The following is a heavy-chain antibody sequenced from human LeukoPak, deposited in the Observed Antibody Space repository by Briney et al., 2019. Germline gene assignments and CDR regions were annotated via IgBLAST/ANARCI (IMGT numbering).Heavy chain of an antibody. D-gene: IGHD3-10*01. CDR3: ARQGFGSGSYDRPFDY. J-gene: IGHJ4*02. CDR1: GGSITNYY. V-gene: IGHV4-4*09. CDR2: IHSSGTT. Sequence: SETLSLTCTVPGGSITNYYWSWIRQPPGKGLEWIGHIHSSGTTIYNPSLKSRVTISVGTSKSQFSLKLTSVTAADTAGVYCARQGFGSGSYDRPFDYWGQGILVPVSS.